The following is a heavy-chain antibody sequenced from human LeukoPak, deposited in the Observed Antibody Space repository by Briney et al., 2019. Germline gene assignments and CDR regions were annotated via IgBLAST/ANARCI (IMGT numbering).Heavy chain of an antibody. J-gene: IGHJ6*03. Sequence: SETLSLTCTVSGGSISSSSYYWGWIRQPPGKGLEWIGSIYYSGSTYYNPSLKSRVTISVDTSKNQFSLKLSSVTAADTAVYYCAREGDSSSGDYYMDVWGKGTTVTVSS. V-gene: IGHV4-39*07. CDR2: IYYSGST. CDR3: AREGDSSSGDYYMDV. CDR1: GGSISSSSYY. D-gene: IGHD3-22*01.